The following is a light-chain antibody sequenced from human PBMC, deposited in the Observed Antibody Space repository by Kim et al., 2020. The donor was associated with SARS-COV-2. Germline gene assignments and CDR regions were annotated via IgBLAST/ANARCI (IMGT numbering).Light chain of an antibody. Sequence: SSVGDRGTITCRASQGIRSDLGWYQQKPGKVPRLLIYAASSLQSGVPSRFSGSGSGTDFTLTISSLQPEDFATYYCLQDYSYPRTFGQGTKVDIK. CDR2: AAS. J-gene: IGKJ1*01. V-gene: IGKV1-6*01. CDR3: LQDYSYPRT. CDR1: QGIRSD.